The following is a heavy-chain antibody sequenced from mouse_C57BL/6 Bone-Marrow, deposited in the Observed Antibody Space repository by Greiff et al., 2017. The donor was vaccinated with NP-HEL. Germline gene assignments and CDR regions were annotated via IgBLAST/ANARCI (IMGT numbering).Heavy chain of an antibody. CDR1: GFTFSDYY. CDR2: ISNGGGST. V-gene: IGHV5-12*01. Sequence: EVQGVESGGGLVQPGGSLKLSCAASGFTFSDYYMYWVRQTPEKRLEWVAYISNGGGSTYYPDTVKGRFTISRDNAKNTLYLQMSRLKSEDTAMYYCARQSSLTGYAMDYWGQGTSVTVSS. CDR3: ARQSSLTGYAMDY. J-gene: IGHJ4*01. D-gene: IGHD4-1*01.